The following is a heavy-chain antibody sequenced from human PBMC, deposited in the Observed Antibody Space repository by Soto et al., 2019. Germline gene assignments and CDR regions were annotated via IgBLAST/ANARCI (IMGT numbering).Heavy chain of an antibody. V-gene: IGHV1-18*04. D-gene: IGHD6-13*01. CDR2: ISAYNGNT. CDR1: GYTFTSYG. CDR3: ARVLGSSSWIAAADAFDI. J-gene: IGHJ3*02. Sequence: QVQLVQSGAEVKKPGASVKVSCKASGYTFTSYGISWVRQAPGQGLEWMGWISAYNGNTNYAQKLQGRVTMTTETCKSTAYRELRSLRSDDTAVYYWARVLGSSSWIAAADAFDIWGQGTMVTVSS.